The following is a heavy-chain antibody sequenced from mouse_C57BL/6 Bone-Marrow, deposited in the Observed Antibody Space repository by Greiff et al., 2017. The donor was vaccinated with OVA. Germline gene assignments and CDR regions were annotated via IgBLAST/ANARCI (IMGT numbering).Heavy chain of an antibody. J-gene: IGHJ3*01. V-gene: IGHV3-6*01. CDR2: ISYDGSN. CDR3: ALLLRY. CDR1: GYSITSGYY. D-gene: IGHD1-1*01. Sequence: ESGPGLVKPSQSLSLTCSVTGYSITSGYYWNWIRQFPGNKLEWMGYISYDGSNNYNPSLKNRISITRDTSKNQFFLKLNSVTTEDTATYYCALLLRYWGQGTLVTVSA.